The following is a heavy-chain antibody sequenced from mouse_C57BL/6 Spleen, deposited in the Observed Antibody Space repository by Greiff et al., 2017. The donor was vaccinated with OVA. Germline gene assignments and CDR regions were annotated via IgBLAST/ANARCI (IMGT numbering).Heavy chain of an antibody. V-gene: IGHV3-6*01. CDR3: ARSSYVGYFDV. Sequence: DVQLQESGPGLVKPSQSLSLTCSVTGYSITSGYYWNWIRQFPGNKLEWMGYISYDGSNNYNPSLKNRISITRDTSKNQFFLKLNSVTTEDTATYYCARSSYVGYFDVWGTGTTVTVSS. J-gene: IGHJ1*03. D-gene: IGHD1-1*01. CDR2: ISYDGSN. CDR1: GYSITSGYY.